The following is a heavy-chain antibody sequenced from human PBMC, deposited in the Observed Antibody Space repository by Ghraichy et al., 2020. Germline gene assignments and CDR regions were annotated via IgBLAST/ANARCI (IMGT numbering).Heavy chain of an antibody. CDR1: GFTFSNYA. Sequence: LSLTCAASGFTFSNYAMSWVRQAPGEGLEWVSAIIGSGGSKYYADSVKGRFTISRDNSKNTLYLQMNSLRAEDTAVYYCANPRITMIDWGQGTLVTVSS. D-gene: IGHD3-22*01. CDR3: ANPRITMID. V-gene: IGHV3-23*01. J-gene: IGHJ4*02. CDR2: IIGSGGSK.